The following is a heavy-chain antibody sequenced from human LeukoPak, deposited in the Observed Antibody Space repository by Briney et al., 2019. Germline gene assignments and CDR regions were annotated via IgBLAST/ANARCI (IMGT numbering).Heavy chain of an antibody. J-gene: IGHJ6*02. D-gene: IGHD1-26*01. Sequence: SETLSLTCTVSGGSISSNYWSWIRQPPGKGLEWIGYSYSSGSTNYNPSLKSRVTISVDTTKNQFSLKLSSVTAADTAVYYCARYTRGRNGMDVWGQGTTVTVSS. CDR3: ARYTRGRNGMDV. CDR1: GGSISSNY. CDR2: SYSSGST. V-gene: IGHV4-59*08.